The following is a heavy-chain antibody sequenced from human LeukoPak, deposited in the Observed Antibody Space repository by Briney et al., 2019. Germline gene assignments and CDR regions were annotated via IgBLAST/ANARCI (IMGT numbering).Heavy chain of an antibody. D-gene: IGHD4-11*01. CDR2: ISSSGSTI. Sequence: GGSLRLSXATSGFTFSDYYMSWIRQAPGKGLEWDSYISSSGSTIYYADSVKGRFTISRDNAKNSLYLQINSLRAEDTAVYYCARVKRTTVTYSYYMDVWGKGTTVTVSS. V-gene: IGHV3-11*04. CDR1: GFTFSDYY. J-gene: IGHJ6*03. CDR3: ARVKRTTVTYSYYMDV.